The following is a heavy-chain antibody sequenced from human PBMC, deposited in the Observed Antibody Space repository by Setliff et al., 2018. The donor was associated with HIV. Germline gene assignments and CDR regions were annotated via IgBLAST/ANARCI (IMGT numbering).Heavy chain of an antibody. CDR2: INHSGST. CDR3: ARHSDRTGYYSPFDN. V-gene: IGHV4-34*01. Sequence: SETLSLTCAVYGGSFSGYYWTWIRQPPGKGLEWIGEINHSGSTNYNPSLKSRVTISVGTSKNQFSLKVSSVTAADTAVYYCARHSDRTGYYSPFDNWGQGTLVTVSS. J-gene: IGHJ4*02. D-gene: IGHD3-9*01. CDR1: GGSFSGYY.